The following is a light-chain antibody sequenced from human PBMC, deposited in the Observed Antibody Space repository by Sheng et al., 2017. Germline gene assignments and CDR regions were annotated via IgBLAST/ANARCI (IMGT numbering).Light chain of an antibody. V-gene: IGKV3-15*01. CDR3: QQYGRSPRT. Sequence: EIVMTQSPATLSVSPGERATLSCRASQSVSSNLVWYQQKPGQAPRLLIYGASTRATGIPARFSGSGSGTDFTLTISRLEPEDSAVYYCQQYGRSPRTFGQGTKVEIK. J-gene: IGKJ1*01. CDR2: GAS. CDR1: QSVSSN.